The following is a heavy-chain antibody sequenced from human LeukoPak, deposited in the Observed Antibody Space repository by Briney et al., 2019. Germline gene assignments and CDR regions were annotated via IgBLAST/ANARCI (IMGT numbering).Heavy chain of an antibody. CDR3: ARASGYSYGYDN. D-gene: IGHD5-18*01. CDR1: GYTFTSYD. Sequence: ASVKVSCKASGYTFTSYDINWVRQATGQGLEWMGWMNPNSGNIGYAQRFQGRVTMTRNTSINTAYMELSSLRSEDTAMYYCARASGYSYGYDNWGQGTLVTVSS. J-gene: IGHJ4*02. CDR2: MNPNSGNI. V-gene: IGHV1-8*01.